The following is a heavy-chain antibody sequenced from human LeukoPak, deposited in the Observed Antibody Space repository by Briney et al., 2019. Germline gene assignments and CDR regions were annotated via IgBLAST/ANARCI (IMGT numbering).Heavy chain of an antibody. J-gene: IGHJ4*02. CDR3: AREPPGY. CDR1: GGSVTSGNYY. V-gene: IGHV4-61*02. Sequence: SQTLSLTCTVSGGSVTSGNYYWNWIRQPAGKGLEWIGRIYTNGGASYNPSLKSRVTISIDASKNQFSLKLSSVTAADTAVYYCAREPPGYWGQGILVTVPS. CDR2: IYTNGGA.